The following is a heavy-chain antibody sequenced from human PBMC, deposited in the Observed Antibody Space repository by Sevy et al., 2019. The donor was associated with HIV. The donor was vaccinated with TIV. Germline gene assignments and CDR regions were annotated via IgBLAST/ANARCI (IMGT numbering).Heavy chain of an antibody. CDR1: GFIFSTYG. CDR2: IWYDGINK. J-gene: IGHJ5*02. CDR3: ARDSRNGLDP. V-gene: IGHV3-33*01. Sequence: GGSLRLSCVASGFIFSTYGMHWVRQAPGKGLEWVAVIWYDGINKDYADSVKGRFIISTDNSKNTMYLEMDSLRAEDTAVYYCARDSRNGLDPWGQGALVTVSS. D-gene: IGHD2-8*01.